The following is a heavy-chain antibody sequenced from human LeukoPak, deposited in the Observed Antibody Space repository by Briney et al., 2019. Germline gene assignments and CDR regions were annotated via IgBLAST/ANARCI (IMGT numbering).Heavy chain of an antibody. CDR3: ARHSRGGNSDYYYYYMDV. CDR1: GVSISSHY. D-gene: IGHD4-23*01. V-gene: IGHV4-59*11. Sequence: PSETLSLTCTVSGVSISSHYWSWLRQPPGKGLEWIGYIYYSGSTNYNPSLKGRVTISVDTSKNQFSLKLSSVAAADTAVYYCARHSRGGNSDYYYYYMDVWGKGTTVTVSS. J-gene: IGHJ6*03. CDR2: IYYSGST.